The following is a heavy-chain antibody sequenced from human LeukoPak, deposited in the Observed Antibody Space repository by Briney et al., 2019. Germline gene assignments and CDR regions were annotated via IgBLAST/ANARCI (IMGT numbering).Heavy chain of an antibody. Sequence: ASVKVSCKVSGYTLTELSMHWVRQAPGKGLEWMGGFDPEDGETIYAQKFQGRVTMTEDTSTDTAYMELSSLRSEDTAVYYCATPTMVLGVVVVPAEHAFDIWGQGTMVTVSS. J-gene: IGHJ3*02. D-gene: IGHD2-2*01. CDR3: ATPTMVLGVVVVPAEHAFDI. V-gene: IGHV1-24*01. CDR2: FDPEDGET. CDR1: GYTLTELS.